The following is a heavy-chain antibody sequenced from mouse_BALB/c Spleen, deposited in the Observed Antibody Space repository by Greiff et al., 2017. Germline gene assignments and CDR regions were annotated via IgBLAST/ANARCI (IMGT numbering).Heavy chain of an antibody. CDR1: GYTFTSYW. CDR2: IYPSDSYT. J-gene: IGHJ4*01. V-gene: IGHV1-69*02. D-gene: IGHD2-4*01. CDR3: TRWGNDYDGFYAMDY. Sequence: QVQLKQPGAELVRPGASVKLSCKASGYTFTSYWINWVKQRPGQGLEWIGNIYPSDSYTNYNQKFKDKATLTVDKSSSTAYMQLSSPTSEDSAVYYCTRWGNDYDGFYAMDYWGQGTSVTVTA.